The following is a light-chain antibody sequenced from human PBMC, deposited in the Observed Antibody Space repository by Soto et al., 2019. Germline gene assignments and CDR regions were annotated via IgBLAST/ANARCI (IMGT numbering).Light chain of an antibody. CDR3: QQYSVYSRS. J-gene: IGKJ1*01. Sequence: DIQMTQSPSTLSASIGDRITISCRASQNIDTWLAWYQQRPGEVPKLLIYTASNLESGVPSRFSGSGSGTYFTLTITSLQPDDFATYYCQQYSVYSRSFGQGTQV. V-gene: IGKV1-5*03. CDR2: TAS. CDR1: QNIDTW.